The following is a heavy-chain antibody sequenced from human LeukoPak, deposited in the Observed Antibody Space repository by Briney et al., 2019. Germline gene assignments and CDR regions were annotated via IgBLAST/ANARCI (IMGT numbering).Heavy chain of an antibody. D-gene: IGHD3-22*01. CDR2: ISDSGGRT. V-gene: IGHV3-23*01. Sequence: GGSLRLSCAVSGITLSNHGMSWVRQAPGKGLEWVAGISDSGGRTNYADSVKGRFIISRDNPKNTLYLHMNSLRAEDTAVYFCAKRGVVIRVILVGFHKEAYYFDSWGQGALVTVSS. CDR3: AKRGVVIRVILVGFHKEAYYFDS. CDR1: GITLSNHG. J-gene: IGHJ4*02.